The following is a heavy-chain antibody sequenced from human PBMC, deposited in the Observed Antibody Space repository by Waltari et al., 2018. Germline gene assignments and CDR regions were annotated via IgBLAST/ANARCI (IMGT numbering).Heavy chain of an antibody. CDR3: ARPRSVAFFDY. V-gene: IGHV3-48*03. D-gene: IGHD5-12*01. Sequence: EVQLLESGGGLGQPGGSLRLSCAASGLSFSSYEMNWVRQAPGKGLEWLSYISSSGSTLYYADSVKGRFTISRDNTKNSLYLQMNSLRAEDTGVYYCARPRSVAFFDYWGQGTLVTVSS. J-gene: IGHJ4*02. CDR1: GLSFSSYE. CDR2: ISSSGSTL.